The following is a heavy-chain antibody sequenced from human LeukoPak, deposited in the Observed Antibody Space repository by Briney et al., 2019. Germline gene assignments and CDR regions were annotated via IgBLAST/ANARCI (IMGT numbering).Heavy chain of an antibody. CDR2: ISFDGSNK. CDR3: AKSVDS. J-gene: IGHJ4*02. V-gene: IGHV3-30*18. CDR1: GFTFSSYG. Sequence: GGSLRLSCAASGFTFSSYGIHWVRQAPGKGLEWVAVISFDGSNKYYADSVKGRFTISRDNSKNTLYLQMNSLRTEDTAVYCCAKSVDSWGQGTLVTVSS.